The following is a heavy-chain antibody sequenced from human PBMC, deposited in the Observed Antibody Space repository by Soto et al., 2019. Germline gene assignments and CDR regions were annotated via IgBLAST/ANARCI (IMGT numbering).Heavy chain of an antibody. J-gene: IGHJ4*02. CDR2: INPNSGVA. Sequence: ASLKVSCKASGFTFTGYYMHWVRQAPGQGLEWIGWINPNSGVANYAQKFHDWVTITRDTSITTAYMELSGLKSDDTAVYFCAKDDAGHPDFWGQGTLVTVSS. D-gene: IGHD6-13*01. CDR1: GFTFTGYY. CDR3: AKDDAGHPDF. V-gene: IGHV1-2*04.